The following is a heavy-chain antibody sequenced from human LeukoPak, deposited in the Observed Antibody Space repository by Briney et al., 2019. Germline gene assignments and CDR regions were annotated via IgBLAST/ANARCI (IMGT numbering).Heavy chain of an antibody. CDR2: ISGSGGTT. Sequence: GGSLRLSCAASGFTFSSYAMSWVRQAPGKGLEWVSAISGSGGTTYYADSVKGRFTITRDNSKNTLYLQVNSLRAEDTAVYYCARGAAYGDYGSIDYWGQGTLVIVFS. CDR1: GFTFSSYA. CDR3: ARGAAYGDYGSIDY. D-gene: IGHD4-17*01. V-gene: IGHV3-23*01. J-gene: IGHJ4*02.